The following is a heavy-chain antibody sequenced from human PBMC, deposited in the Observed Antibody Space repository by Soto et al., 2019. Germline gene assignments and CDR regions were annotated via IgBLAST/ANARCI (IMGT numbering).Heavy chain of an antibody. J-gene: IGHJ6*02. V-gene: IGHV1-69*01. CDR3: VGGKSRRYWDWFSFSDYGMDV. Sequence: QVQLVQSGAEVKKPGSSVKVSCKASGGTFSSYAISWVRQAPGQGLEWMGGIIPNFGTTNYAQKFQGRVTITADESTSIAYMELSSLRSEDTAVYYCVGGKSRRYWDWFSFSDYGMDVWGQVTTVTVSS. CDR2: IIPNFGTT. CDR1: GGTFSSYA. D-gene: IGHD3-3*01.